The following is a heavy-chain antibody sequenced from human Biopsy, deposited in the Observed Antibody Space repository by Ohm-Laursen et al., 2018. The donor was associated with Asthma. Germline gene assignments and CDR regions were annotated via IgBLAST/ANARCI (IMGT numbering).Heavy chain of an antibody. CDR1: GFSFSNFA. Sequence: SLRLSCSASGFSFSNFAIHWVRQAPGKGLEWVGVISKDASTQDYADSVKGRFTMARDNSKNTLDLQMNSLRAEDTAVYYCARDAPTGGYIDYWGLGTLVTVSS. D-gene: IGHD7-27*01. V-gene: IGHV3-30*07. J-gene: IGHJ4*02. CDR3: ARDAPTGGYIDY. CDR2: ISKDASTQ.